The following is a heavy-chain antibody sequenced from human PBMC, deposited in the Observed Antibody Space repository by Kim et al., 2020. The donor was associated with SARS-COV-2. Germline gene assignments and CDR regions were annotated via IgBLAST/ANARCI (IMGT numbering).Heavy chain of an antibody. J-gene: IGHJ1*01. CDR2: IRSNNGGT. Sequence: ASVKVSCKASGYTFTGDFIHWVRQAPGQGLEWLGWIRSNNGGTNYAQNFQGRVTMTRDTSITTAYMELSGLTFDDTAVYYCALNPGDSYFQHWGQGTLVTVSS. CDR1: GYTFTGDF. V-gene: IGHV1-2*02. D-gene: IGHD2-21*02. CDR3: ALNPGDSYFQH.